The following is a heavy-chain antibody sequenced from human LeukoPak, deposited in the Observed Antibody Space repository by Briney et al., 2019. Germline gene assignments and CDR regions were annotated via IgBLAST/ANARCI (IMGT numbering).Heavy chain of an antibody. V-gene: IGHV1-18*01. CDR2: ISAYSGNT. D-gene: IGHD3-10*01. J-gene: IGHJ5*02. CDR3: ARRYYYGSGSYPYARFDP. CDR1: GYTFTSYG. Sequence: ASVKVSCKASGYTFTSYGISWVRQAPGQGLEWMGWISAYSGNTNYAQRLQGRVTITADKSTSTAYMELSSLRSEDTAVYYCARRYYYGSGSYPYARFDPWGQGTLVTVSS.